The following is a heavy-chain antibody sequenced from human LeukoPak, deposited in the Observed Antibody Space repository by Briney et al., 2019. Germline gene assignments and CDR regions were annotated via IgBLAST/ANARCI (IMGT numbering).Heavy chain of an antibody. CDR1: GFTFSSYG. CDR3: AKKSRGTYNWND. CDR2: IWYDGSNK. Sequence: GGSLRLSCAASGFTFSSYGMHWVRQAPGKGLEWVAVIWYDGSNKYYADSVKGRFTISRDNSKNTLYLQMNSLRAEDTAVYYCAKKSRGTYNWNDWGQGTLVTVSS. D-gene: IGHD1-1*01. V-gene: IGHV3-33*06. J-gene: IGHJ4*02.